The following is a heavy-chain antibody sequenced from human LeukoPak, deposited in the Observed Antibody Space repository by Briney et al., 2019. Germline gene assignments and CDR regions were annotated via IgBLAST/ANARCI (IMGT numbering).Heavy chain of an antibody. CDR3: AAAYSSSLLSTTNWFDP. V-gene: IGHV1-69*13. CDR2: IIPIFGTA. J-gene: IGHJ5*02. D-gene: IGHD6-13*01. Sequence: ASVKVSCKASGGTFSSYAISWVRQAPGQGLEWMGGIIPIFGTANYAQKFQGRVTITADESTSTAYMELSSLRSEDTAVYYCAAAYSSSLLSTTNWFDPWGQGTLVTVSS. CDR1: GGTFSSYA.